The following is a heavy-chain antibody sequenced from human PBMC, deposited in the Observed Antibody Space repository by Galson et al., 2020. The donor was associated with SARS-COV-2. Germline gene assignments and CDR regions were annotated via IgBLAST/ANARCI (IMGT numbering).Heavy chain of an antibody. Sequence: GVSLRLSCAASAFTFSSYWMHWVRQAPGKGLVWVSRIYSEGSSTSYAASVKGRFTISGDNAKNTLYLQMSILRAEDTAVYYCARGDMRNDYFDYWGQGTLVTVSS. D-gene: IGHD3-16*01. CDR2: IYSEGSST. CDR3: ARGDMRNDYFDY. J-gene: IGHJ4*02. V-gene: IGHV3-74*01. CDR1: AFTFSSYW.